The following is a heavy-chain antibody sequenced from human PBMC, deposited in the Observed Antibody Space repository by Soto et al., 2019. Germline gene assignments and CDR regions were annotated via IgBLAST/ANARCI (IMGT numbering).Heavy chain of an antibody. D-gene: IGHD3-3*01. J-gene: IGHJ6*02. Sequence: GGSLRLSCAASGFTFSSYGMPWVRQAPGKGLEWVAVISYDGSNKYYADSVKGRFTISRDNSKNTLYLQMNSLRAEDTAVYYCAKELRFLEWLSYPPYYYYGMDVWGQGTTVTVSS. CDR2: ISYDGSNK. V-gene: IGHV3-30*18. CDR1: GFTFSSYG. CDR3: AKELRFLEWLSYPPYYYYGMDV.